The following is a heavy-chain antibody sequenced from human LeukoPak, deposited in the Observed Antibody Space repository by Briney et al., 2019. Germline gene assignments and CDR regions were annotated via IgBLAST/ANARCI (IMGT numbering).Heavy chain of an antibody. Sequence: ASVKVSCKASGYTFISYGMSWVRRAPGQGLEWMGWISAFNDNTNYAQKFRGRVTMTTDTFTSTAYMELRSLRYDDTAIYYCARDLDTPDYYGQGTLVTVPS. CDR3: ARDLDTPDY. CDR1: GYTFISYG. V-gene: IGHV1-18*01. J-gene: IGHJ4*02. CDR2: ISAFNDNT. D-gene: IGHD5-18*01.